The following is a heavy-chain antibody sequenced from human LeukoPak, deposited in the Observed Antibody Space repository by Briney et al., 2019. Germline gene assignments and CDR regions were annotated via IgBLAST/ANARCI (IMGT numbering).Heavy chain of an antibody. CDR2: INPSGGST. Sequence: ASVKVSCKAFGYSFTRYYMHWVRQAPGQGLEWMGKINPSGGSTTYAQKFQGRVTMTRDTSTSTVYMELSSLRSEDTAVYYCAREPVESGYYGYYYYHGMDVWGQGTTVTVSS. J-gene: IGHJ6*02. D-gene: IGHD3-22*01. CDR3: AREPVESGYYGYYYYHGMDV. V-gene: IGHV1-46*01. CDR1: GYSFTRYY.